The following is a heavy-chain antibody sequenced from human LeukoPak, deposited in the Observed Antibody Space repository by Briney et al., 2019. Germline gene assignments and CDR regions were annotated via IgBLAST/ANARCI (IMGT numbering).Heavy chain of an antibody. CDR3: ARETGSWYDY. Sequence: GGSLRLSCAASRFTFSSYWMSWVRQAPGKGLEWVANIKQDGSEKYYVDSVKGRFTISRDNAKNSLYLQMNSLRAEDTAVYYCARETGSWYDYWGQGTLVTVSS. V-gene: IGHV3-7*01. J-gene: IGHJ4*02. CDR2: IKQDGSEK. CDR1: RFTFSSYW. D-gene: IGHD6-13*01.